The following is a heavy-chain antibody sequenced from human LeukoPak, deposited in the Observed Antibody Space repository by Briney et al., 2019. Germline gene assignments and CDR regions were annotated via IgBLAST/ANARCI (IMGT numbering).Heavy chain of an antibody. CDR2: IRYDGSNK. D-gene: IGHD2-2*01. CDR3: ARGYGYCSSTSCFFDY. V-gene: IGHV3-30*02. CDR1: GFTFSSYG. Sequence: GGSLRLSCAASGFTFSSYGMHWVRQAPGKGLEWVAFIRYDGSNKYYADSVKGRFTISRDNSKNTLYLQMNSLRAEDTAVYYCARGYGYCSSTSCFFDYWGQGTLVTVSS. J-gene: IGHJ4*02.